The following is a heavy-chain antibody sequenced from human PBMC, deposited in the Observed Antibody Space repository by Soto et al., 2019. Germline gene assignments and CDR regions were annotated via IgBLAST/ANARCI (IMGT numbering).Heavy chain of an antibody. CDR1: GFSFSSYA. D-gene: IGHD5-12*01. CDR3: AEGSIEYSASVDN. CDR2: ISARGGSL. J-gene: IGHJ4*02. Sequence: EVQLLDSGGGLVQPGGSLRLSCAASGFSFSSYAMVWVRQAPGKGLEWVSVISARGGSLYFADSVKGRFTISRDNSKNVLSLEMNSLRAEDTATYFCAEGSIEYSASVDNWGQGTLVVVSS. V-gene: IGHV3-23*01.